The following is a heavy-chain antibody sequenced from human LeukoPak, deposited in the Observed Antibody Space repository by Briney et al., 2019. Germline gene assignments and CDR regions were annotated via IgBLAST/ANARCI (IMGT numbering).Heavy chain of an antibody. CDR1: GFTFSWYG. D-gene: IGHD2-21*02. J-gene: IGHJ4*02. CDR2: ISKNGGNT. V-gene: IGHV3-64D*06. Sequence: HPGGSLRLSCLGAGFTFSWYGMKWIRQAPGRGLEYVSAISKNGGNTYYVDSVKGRFTISRDNSKNTLYLQMNSLRVEDTAVYFCVKDLSDRDVDNWGQGTLVTVSS. CDR3: VKDLSDRDVDN.